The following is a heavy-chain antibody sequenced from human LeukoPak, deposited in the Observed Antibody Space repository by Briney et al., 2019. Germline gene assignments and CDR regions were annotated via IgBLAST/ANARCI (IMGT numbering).Heavy chain of an antibody. J-gene: IGHJ4*02. CDR1: GYTFTSYY. V-gene: IGHV1-46*01. D-gene: IGHD6-19*01. CDR3: ASKGSGWYFGY. Sequence: ASVKVSCKASGYTFTSYYMHWVRQAPGQGLEWMGIINPSGGSTSYAQKFQGRVTMTRDTSTSTVYMELSSLRSEDTAVYYCASKGSGWYFGYWGQGTLVSVSS. CDR2: INPSGGST.